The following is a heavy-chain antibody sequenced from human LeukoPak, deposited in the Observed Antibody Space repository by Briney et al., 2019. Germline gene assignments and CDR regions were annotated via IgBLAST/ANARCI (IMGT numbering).Heavy chain of an antibody. J-gene: IGHJ4*02. V-gene: IGHV1-2*02. CDR1: GYTFTGYY. D-gene: IGHD1-26*01. Sequence: ASVKVSCKASGYTFTGYYMHWVRQAPGLGFEWMGWINPKSGGISYPQKFQGRLTMTRDTSISTAYMELSRLRSDDTAVYYCVPSANYYYFDYWGQGTLVTVSS. CDR2: INPKSGGI. CDR3: VPSANYYYFDY.